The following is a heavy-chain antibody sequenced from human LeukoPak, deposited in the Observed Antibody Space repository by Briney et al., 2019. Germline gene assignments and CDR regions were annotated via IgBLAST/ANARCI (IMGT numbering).Heavy chain of an antibody. J-gene: IGHJ4*02. V-gene: IGHV3-7*03. CDR2: IKEDGTET. Sequence: GGSLRLSCAASGFTFSDYYMSWIRQAPGKGLEWVANIKEDGTETYYVDSVKGRFTISRDNAKNSLYLQMNSLRVEDTAVYYCAKEGRSLQTYWGQGTLVTVSS. D-gene: IGHD5-24*01. CDR3: AKEGRSLQTY. CDR1: GFTFSDYY.